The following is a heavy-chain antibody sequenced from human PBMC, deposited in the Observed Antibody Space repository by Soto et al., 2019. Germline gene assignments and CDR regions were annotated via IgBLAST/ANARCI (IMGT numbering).Heavy chain of an antibody. V-gene: IGHV4-4*07. Sequence: SETLSLTCTVSGGSISNSYWIWIRQPPGKGLEWIGRIYSSGSTNYSPSLKSRVTMSVDTSKNQFSLKLNSVTAADTAVYYCARGKLLDFDSSGYYQNWLDPWGQGTLVTVSS. J-gene: IGHJ5*02. CDR1: GGSISNSY. D-gene: IGHD3-22*01. CDR3: ARGKLLDFDSSGYYQNWLDP. CDR2: IYSSGST.